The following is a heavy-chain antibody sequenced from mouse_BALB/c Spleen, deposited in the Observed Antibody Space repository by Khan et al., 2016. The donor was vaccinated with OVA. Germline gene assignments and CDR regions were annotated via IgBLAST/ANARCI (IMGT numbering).Heavy chain of an antibody. J-gene: IGHJ4*01. CDR2: IDPENGNT. D-gene: IGHD2-13*01. V-gene: IGHV14-1*02. CDR1: GFNLKDYY. CDR3: ARSDYEAMDY. Sequence: VQLQQSGAELVRPGALVKLSCKASGFNLKDYYMHWVKQRPEQGLEWMGWIDPENGNTIYDPKFQDKASMTAETSANTAYLQLSSLTSEDTAVYYCARSDYEAMDYWGQGTSVTVPS.